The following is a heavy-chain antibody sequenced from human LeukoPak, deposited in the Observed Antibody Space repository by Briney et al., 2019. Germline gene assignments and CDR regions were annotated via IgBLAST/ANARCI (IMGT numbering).Heavy chain of an antibody. CDR1: GDSISSGRHY. D-gene: IGHD3-3*01. V-gene: IGHV4-61*02. J-gene: IGHJ5*02. CDR3: ARGGFLEWLLFHTKTDNWFDP. Sequence: PSQTLSLTCTVSGDSISSGRHYWTWIRQPAGKGLEWIGRLSTSETTTYNPSLKSRVTISADTSKNQFSLKLSSVTAADTAVYYCARGGFLEWLLFHTKTDNWFDPWGQGTLVTVSS. CDR2: LSTSETT.